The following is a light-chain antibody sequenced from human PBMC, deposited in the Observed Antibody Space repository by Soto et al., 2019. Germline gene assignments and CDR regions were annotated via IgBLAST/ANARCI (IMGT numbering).Light chain of an antibody. V-gene: IGKV3-15*01. CDR3: QQYNNWPFT. CDR2: DAS. J-gene: IGKJ4*01. CDR1: QSVSSN. Sequence: EIVMTQSPATLSVSPGERATLSCRASQSVSSNLAWYQRKPGQAPRLLIYDASTRATGIPAKFSGSGSGTEFTLTISSLQSEDFAVYHCQQYNNWPFTFGGGTKVEIK.